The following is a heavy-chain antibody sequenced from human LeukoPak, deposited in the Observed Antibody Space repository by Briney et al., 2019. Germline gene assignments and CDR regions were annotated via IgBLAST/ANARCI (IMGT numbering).Heavy chain of an antibody. CDR1: GFTFTNYA. D-gene: IGHD3-10*01. CDR3: AGDLLGDPSAYFDY. Sequence: ASVKVSCKASGFTFTNYAIDWMRQAPNQRLEWMGWINKDNGDTKYSPKFQGRVTITRDTSASTSYMELSSLRSEDTAIYYCAGDLLGDPSAYFDYWGQGTLVTVSS. CDR2: INKDNGDT. V-gene: IGHV1-3*04. J-gene: IGHJ4*02.